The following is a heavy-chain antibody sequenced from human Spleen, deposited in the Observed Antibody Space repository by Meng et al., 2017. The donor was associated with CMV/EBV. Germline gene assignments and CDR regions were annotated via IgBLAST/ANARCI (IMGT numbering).Heavy chain of an antibody. CDR1: GFTFSPYS. CDR3: ARGGVVEEPPAMTM. J-gene: IGHJ4*02. CDR2: ISSSSTYI. D-gene: IGHD2-2*01. V-gene: IGHV3-21*01. Sequence: GESLKISCAASGFTFSPYSMNWVRQAPGKGLEWVASISSSSTYIYYVDSVKGRFTISRDNAKNSLYLQVKSLRAEDTAVYYCARGGVVEEPPAMTMWGQGTLVTVSS.